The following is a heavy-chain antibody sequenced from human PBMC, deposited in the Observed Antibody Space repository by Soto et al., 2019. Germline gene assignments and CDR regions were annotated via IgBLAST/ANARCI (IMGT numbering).Heavy chain of an antibody. CDR1: GDSISSINYF. CDR3: ARRYGWLYFDY. D-gene: IGHD3-10*01. J-gene: IGHJ4*02. Sequence: SETLSLTCTVSGDSISSINYFWGWIRQPPGKGLEWIGTIFYSGSTYYNPSLKSRVTISVDTSKNQFSLKLTSVTAADTALYYCARRYGWLYFDYWGQGSLVTVSS. V-gene: IGHV4-39*01. CDR2: IFYSGST.